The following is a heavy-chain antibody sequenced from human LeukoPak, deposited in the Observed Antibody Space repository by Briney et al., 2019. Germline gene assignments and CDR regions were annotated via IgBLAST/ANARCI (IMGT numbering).Heavy chain of an antibody. CDR2: IYYSGST. J-gene: IGHJ6*02. Sequence: PSETLSLTCTVSGGSISSYYWSWIRQPPGKGLEWIGYIYYSGSTNYNPSLKSRVTISVDTSKNQFSLKLSSVTAADTAVYYCARGEWLSYYYYGMDVWGQGTTVTVSS. CDR3: ARGEWLSYYYYGMDV. D-gene: IGHD3-3*01. V-gene: IGHV4-59*01. CDR1: GGSISSYY.